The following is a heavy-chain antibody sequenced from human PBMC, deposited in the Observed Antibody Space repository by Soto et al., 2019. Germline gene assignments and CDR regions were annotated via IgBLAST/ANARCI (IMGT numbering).Heavy chain of an antibody. D-gene: IGHD4-4*01. CDR1: GCSISTSGDY. CDR3: ERVSNDYSYCWFVP. CDR2: ISFRGLT. V-gene: IGHV4-31*11. J-gene: IGHJ5*02. Sequence: TLSLTCAVSGCSISTSGDYWSWIRQHPGKGLEWIGYISFRGLTDYTPTLKSRLTLSVDISANQFSLNLPSVTAAETSHNFCERVSNDYSYCWFVPLGQGTIVTVSS.